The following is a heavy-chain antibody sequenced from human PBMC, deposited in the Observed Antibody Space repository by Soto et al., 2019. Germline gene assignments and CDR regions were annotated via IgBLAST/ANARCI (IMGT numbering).Heavy chain of an antibody. Sequence: LRLSCAASGFTVSNNYMSWVRQAPGKGLEGVSVIYSAGNTFYSDSVKGRFTISRDNSKNTLYLQMSSLRAEDTAVYYCATSPGRNYWGQGTLVTVSS. D-gene: IGHD4-17*01. CDR1: GFTVSNNY. CDR2: IYSAGNT. J-gene: IGHJ4*02. V-gene: IGHV3-53*01. CDR3: ATSPGRNY.